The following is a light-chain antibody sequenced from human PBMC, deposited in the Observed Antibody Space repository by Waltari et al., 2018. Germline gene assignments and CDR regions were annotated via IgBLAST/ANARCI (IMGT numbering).Light chain of an antibody. CDR1: NSDIGGYHY. Sequence: QSALTQPASISGSPGQSITISCTGSNSDIGGYHYVSWFQQFPGNVPQLLIYGVTNRPSGVSSRFSGSKSGNTASLTISGLQADDEADYYCASFSGRNAVLFGGGTRVTVL. CDR2: GVT. J-gene: IGLJ2*01. CDR3: ASFSGRNAVL. V-gene: IGLV2-14*03.